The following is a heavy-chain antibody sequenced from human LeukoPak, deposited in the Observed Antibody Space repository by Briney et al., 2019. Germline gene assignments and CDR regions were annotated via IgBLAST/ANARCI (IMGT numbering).Heavy chain of an antibody. J-gene: IGHJ4*02. CDR2: INHSGST. Sequence: MPSETLSLTCAVYGGSFSGYYWSWIRQPPGKGLEWIGGINHSGSTNYNPSLKSRVTISVDTSKNQFSLKLSSVTAADTAVYYCARRWYDFWSGYYTGGTSFDYWGQGTLVTVSS. D-gene: IGHD3-3*01. V-gene: IGHV4-34*01. CDR3: ARRWYDFWSGYYTGGTSFDY. CDR1: GGSFSGYY.